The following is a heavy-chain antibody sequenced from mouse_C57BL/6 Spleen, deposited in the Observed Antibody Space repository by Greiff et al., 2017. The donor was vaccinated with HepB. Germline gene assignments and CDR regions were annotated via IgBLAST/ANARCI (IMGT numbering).Heavy chain of an antibody. CDR2: ISSGGDYI. V-gene: IGHV5-9-1*02. Sequence: EVQLVESGEGLVKPGGSLKLSCAASGFTFSSYAMSWVRQTPEKRLEWVAYISSGGDYIYYADTVKGRFTISRDNARNTLYLQLSSLKSEDTAMYYWTREGANYYYAMDYWGQGTSVTVSS. CDR3: TREGANYYYAMDY. J-gene: IGHJ4*01. D-gene: IGHD3-1*01. CDR1: GFTFSSYA.